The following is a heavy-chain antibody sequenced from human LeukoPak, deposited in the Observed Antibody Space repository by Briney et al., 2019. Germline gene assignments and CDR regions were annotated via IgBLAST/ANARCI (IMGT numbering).Heavy chain of an antibody. CDR1: GYSFTSYW. CDR2: IYPGDSDT. V-gene: IGHV5-51*01. D-gene: IGHD3-22*01. CDR3: ARSGYYDSSGYYPLFDY. Sequence: GESLKISCKGSGYSFTSYWIGWVRQMPGKGLEWIGIIYPGDSDTRYSPSFQGQVTISADKSISTAYLQWSSLKASDTAMYYCARSGYYDSSGYYPLFDYWGQGTLVTVSS. J-gene: IGHJ4*02.